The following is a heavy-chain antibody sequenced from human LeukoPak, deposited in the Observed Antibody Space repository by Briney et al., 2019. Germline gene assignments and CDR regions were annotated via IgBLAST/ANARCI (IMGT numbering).Heavy chain of an antibody. CDR2: INPNSGGT. V-gene: IGHV1-2*06. CDR1: GGTFSSYT. D-gene: IGHD3-22*01. J-gene: IGHJ4*02. CDR3: ARVDYYDSSGQFDY. Sequence: ASVKVSCKASGGTFSSYTISRVRQAPGQGLEWMGRINPNSGGTNYAQKFQGRVTMTRDTSISTAYMELSRLRSDDTAVYYCARVDYYDSSGQFDYWGQGTLVTVSS.